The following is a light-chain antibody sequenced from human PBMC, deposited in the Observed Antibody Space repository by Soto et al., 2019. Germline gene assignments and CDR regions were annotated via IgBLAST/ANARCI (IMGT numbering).Light chain of an antibody. Sequence: DIQMTQSPLSLSASVGERVTITRRASQAISTYLNWYQQKPGKAPNLLIYGESSLQSGVPSRFSGSGSGTEFSLTISGLQPEDVATYYCQQSYNFPWTFGQGTKVNLK. CDR2: GES. J-gene: IGKJ1*01. CDR1: QAISTY. V-gene: IGKV1-39*01. CDR3: QQSYNFPWT.